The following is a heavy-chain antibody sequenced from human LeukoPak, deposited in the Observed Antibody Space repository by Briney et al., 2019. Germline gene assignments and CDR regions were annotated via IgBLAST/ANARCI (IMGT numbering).Heavy chain of an antibody. CDR2: ISYDATNK. CDR1: GFTFSSYA. CDR3: ARDFESGTAMLIGDGISDY. Sequence: GGSLRLSCAASGFTFSSYAMHWVRQAPGKGLEWVAIISYDATNKYYADSVKGRFTISRDNSKNTLYLQMNSLRAEDTAVYYCARDFESGTAMLIGDGISDYWSQGTLVTVSS. J-gene: IGHJ4*02. V-gene: IGHV3-30-3*01. D-gene: IGHD5-18*01.